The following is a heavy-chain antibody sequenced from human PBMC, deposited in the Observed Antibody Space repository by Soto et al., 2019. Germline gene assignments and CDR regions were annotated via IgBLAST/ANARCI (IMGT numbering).Heavy chain of an antibody. J-gene: IGHJ6*02. CDR1: GGTFSNSA. CDR3: ARDKDRAQLGGNYYYMLDV. CDR2: IMPIFRTA. D-gene: IGHD3-22*01. V-gene: IGHV1-69*13. Sequence: SVKVSCKASGGTFSNSAISWVRQAPGQGLEWMGGIMPIFRTADYAQKFQGRVTITADESTSTAHMELSGLRSDDTAVYYCARDKDRAQLGGNYYYMLDVWGQGTTVTVS.